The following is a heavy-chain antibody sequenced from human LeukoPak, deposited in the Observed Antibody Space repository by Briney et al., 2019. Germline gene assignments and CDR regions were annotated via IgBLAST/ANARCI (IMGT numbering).Heavy chain of an antibody. Sequence: SETLSLTCTPSGGSLGGDNYYWSWIRQPPGKGLQWIAYISLSGSTNYNPSLKSRVTISLDTSKNQFSLRLTSVTAADTAVYYCAKTGAPMRGYWGQGTLVTVSS. CDR1: GGSLGGDNYY. CDR2: ISLSGST. D-gene: IGHD3-10*01. CDR3: AKTGAPMRGY. J-gene: IGHJ4*02. V-gene: IGHV4-61*01.